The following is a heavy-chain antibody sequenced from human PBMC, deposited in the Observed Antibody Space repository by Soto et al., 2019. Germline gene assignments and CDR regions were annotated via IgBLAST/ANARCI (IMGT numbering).Heavy chain of an antibody. CDR2: IIPIFGTA. J-gene: IGHJ5*02. CDR1: GGTFSSYA. Sequence: ASVKVSCKASGGTFSSYAISWVRQAPGQGLEWMGGIIPIFGTANYAQKFQGRVTITADESTSTAYMELSSLRSEDTAVYYCARDGGGRGYYDIFTVYGTRHNWFDPWGKGTLVTVSS. CDR3: ARDGGGRGYYDIFTVYGTRHNWFDP. D-gene: IGHD3-9*01. V-gene: IGHV1-69*13.